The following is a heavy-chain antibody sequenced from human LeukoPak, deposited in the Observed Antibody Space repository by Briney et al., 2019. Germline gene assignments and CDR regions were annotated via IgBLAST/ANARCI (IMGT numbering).Heavy chain of an antibody. CDR2: INPNSGGT. CDR3: ARAYYYGSGSYSYYFDY. CDR1: GYTFTGYY. V-gene: IGHV1-2*06. J-gene: IGHJ4*02. D-gene: IGHD3-10*01. Sequence: ASVKVSCKASGYTFTGYYMHWVRQAPGQGLEWMARINPNSGGTNYAQKFQGRVTMTRYTSISTAYMELSRLRSDDTAVYYCARAYYYGSGSYSYYFDYWGQGTLVTVSS.